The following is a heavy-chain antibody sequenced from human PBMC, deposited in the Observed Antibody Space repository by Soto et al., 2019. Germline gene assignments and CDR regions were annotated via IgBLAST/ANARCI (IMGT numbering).Heavy chain of an antibody. Sequence: PSETLSLTCTVSGGSISSGGYYWSWIRQHPGKGLEWIWYIYYIGSTYYNPSLKSRVTILVDTSKNQFSLKLSSVTAAETAVYYCAREDCTNGVCSDGMDVWGQGTTVTVSS. CDR2: IYYIGST. CDR3: AREDCTNGVCSDGMDV. CDR1: GGSISSGGYY. J-gene: IGHJ6*02. V-gene: IGHV4-31*03. D-gene: IGHD2-8*01.